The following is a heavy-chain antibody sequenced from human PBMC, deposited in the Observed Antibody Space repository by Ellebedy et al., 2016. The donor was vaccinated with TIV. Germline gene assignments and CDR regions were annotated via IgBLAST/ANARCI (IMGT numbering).Heavy chain of an antibody. D-gene: IGHD2-2*01. Sequence: GESLKISCAASGFMIKSHALNWVRQAPGKGLEWVATLSFDGSNEYYADSVQGRFTISRDISKNTLYLEMSSLTTEDTAVYYCARWALVVPAAHFDHWGQGTPVTVSS. CDR3: ARWALVVPAAHFDH. V-gene: IGHV3-30-3*01. J-gene: IGHJ4*02. CDR2: LSFDGSNE. CDR1: GFMIKSHA.